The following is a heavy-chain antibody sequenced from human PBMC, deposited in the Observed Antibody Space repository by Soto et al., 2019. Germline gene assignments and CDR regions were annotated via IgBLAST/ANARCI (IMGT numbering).Heavy chain of an antibody. CDR3: ARDNSWDYGSGLMAWWFDP. CDR1: GYTFTSNY. V-gene: IGHV1-46*01. D-gene: IGHD3-10*01. Sequence: QVQLVQSGAEVKKPGASVKVSCKASGYTFTSNYMHWVRQAPGQGLEWMGLIHPTDGRTWYAEKCQGRSNITRDKSTSTDYMELSSLRSADTAIYYGARDNSWDYGSGLMAWWFDPWGQGTLVTVSS. CDR2: IHPTDGRT. J-gene: IGHJ5*02.